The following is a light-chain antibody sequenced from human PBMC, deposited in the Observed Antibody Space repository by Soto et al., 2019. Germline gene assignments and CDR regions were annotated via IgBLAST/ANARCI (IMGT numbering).Light chain of an antibody. J-gene: IGLJ2*01. V-gene: IGLV2-8*01. Sequence: VRTQPPSASPSPGQSVTISCPGTSSDVGGYNYVSWYQQHPGKAPKLMIYEVNERPSGVPDRFSGSKSGNTASLTVSGLQADDVADYCCHSYAGSNHSRVVFGLGTQRT. CDR2: EVN. CDR1: SSDVGGYNY. CDR3: HSYAGSNHSRVV.